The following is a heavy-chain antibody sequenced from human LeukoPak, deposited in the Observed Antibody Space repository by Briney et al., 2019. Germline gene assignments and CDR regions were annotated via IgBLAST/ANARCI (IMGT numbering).Heavy chain of an antibody. V-gene: IGHV3-15*01. CDR2: IKSKTDGGTT. J-gene: IGHJ4*02. Sequence: PGGSLRLSCAASGFTFSNALMSWVRQAPGKGLEWVGRIKSKTDGGTTDYAAPVKGRFTISRDDSKNTLYLQMNSLKTEDTAVYYCTTAPGIAAAGTSNDYWGQGTLVTVSS. CDR1: GFTFSNAL. D-gene: IGHD6-13*01. CDR3: TTAPGIAAAGTSNDY.